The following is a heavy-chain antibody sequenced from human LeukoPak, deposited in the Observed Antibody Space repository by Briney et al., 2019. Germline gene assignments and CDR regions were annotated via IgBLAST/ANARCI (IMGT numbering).Heavy chain of an antibody. CDR3: ARSNQADDY. J-gene: IGHJ4*02. CDR1: GFTFSDYW. Sequence: GESLRLSCAASGFTFSDYWMHWVRQAPGKGLVWVSRINSGGSTTTYAYSVKGRFTISRDNAKNTLYLQMDSLRAEDTGVYYCARSNQADDYWGQGTLVTVSS. CDR2: INSGGSTT. V-gene: IGHV3-74*01. D-gene: IGHD1-14*01.